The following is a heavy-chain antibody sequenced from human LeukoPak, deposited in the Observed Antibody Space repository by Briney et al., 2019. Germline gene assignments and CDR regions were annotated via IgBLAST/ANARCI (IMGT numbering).Heavy chain of an antibody. CDR3: AKAPANYVDTAMGTFDY. J-gene: IGHJ4*02. Sequence: GGSLRLSCAASGFTFSSYEMNWVRQAPGKGLEWVSYISSSGRTIYYADSVKGRFTISRDNSKNTLYLQMNSLRGEDTAVYYCAKAPANYVDTAMGTFDYWGQGTLVTVSS. D-gene: IGHD5-18*01. V-gene: IGHV3-48*03. CDR1: GFTFSSYE. CDR2: ISSSGRTI.